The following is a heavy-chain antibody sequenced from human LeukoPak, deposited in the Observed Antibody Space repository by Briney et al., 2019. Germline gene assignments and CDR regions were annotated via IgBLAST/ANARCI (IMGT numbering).Heavy chain of an antibody. V-gene: IGHV4-39*07. CDR2: IYYSGST. J-gene: IGHJ4*02. CDR1: GGSISSSSYY. CDR3: ARGAAAGTKIPFIDY. D-gene: IGHD6-13*01. Sequence: SETLSLTCTVSGGSISSSSYYWGWISQSPGKGLVWIGSIYYSGSTYYNPSLKSRVTISVDTSKNQFSLKLSSVTAADTAMYYCARGAAAGTKIPFIDYWGQGTLVTVSS.